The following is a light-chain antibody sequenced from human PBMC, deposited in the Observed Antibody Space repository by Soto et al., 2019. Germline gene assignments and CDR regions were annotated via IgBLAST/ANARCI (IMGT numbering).Light chain of an antibody. CDR3: QKYNSAPWT. Sequence: DIQMTQSPSSLSASVGDRVTITCRASQGISNYLAWYQQQPGKVPKLLIYVASTLQSRVPSRFSGCGSGTDFTPTISSLQPEDVATYYSQKYNSAPWTFGQGIKVEIK. V-gene: IGKV1-27*01. CDR1: QGISNY. J-gene: IGKJ1*01. CDR2: VAS.